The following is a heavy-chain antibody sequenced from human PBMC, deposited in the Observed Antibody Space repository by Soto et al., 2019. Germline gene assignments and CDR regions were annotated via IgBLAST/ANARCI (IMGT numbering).Heavy chain of an antibody. J-gene: IGHJ4*02. V-gene: IGHV3-23*01. CDR3: VKETPAVAAKGHFDL. Sequence: EVRLLESGGGLIQPGGSLRLSCAAFGFTFDNYAMSWVRQAPGKGLEWVSDISGSGVKRNYVDSVKGRFTISRDNSNNTAVLQMHRLRVDQTAGYYCVKETPAVAAKGHFDLWGQGTLVTVTS. CDR2: ISGSGVKR. D-gene: IGHD6-19*01. CDR1: GFTFDNYA.